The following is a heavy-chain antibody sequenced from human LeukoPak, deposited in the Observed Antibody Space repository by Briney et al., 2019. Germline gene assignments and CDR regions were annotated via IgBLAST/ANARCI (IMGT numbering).Heavy chain of an antibody. CDR3: ARKSGSKGPFPVTCFDY. CDR1: GGSFSGYY. J-gene: IGHJ4*02. Sequence: PSETLSLTCAVYGGSFSGYYWSWIRQPPGKGLEWIGEINHSGSTNYNPSLKSRVTISVDTSKNQFSLKLSSVTAADTAVYYCARKSGSKGPFPVTCFDYWGQGTLVTVSS. V-gene: IGHV4-34*01. D-gene: IGHD2-21*01. CDR2: INHSGST.